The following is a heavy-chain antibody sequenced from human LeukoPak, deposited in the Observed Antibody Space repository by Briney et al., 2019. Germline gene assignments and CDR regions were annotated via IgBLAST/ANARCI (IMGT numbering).Heavy chain of an antibody. Sequence: GGSLRLSWEASGLNFNNYVMNWVRKAPGKGLEWVTELSFEGRKKTYVDSVKGRFTISRDSPKNTVYLQMDSLRAEDTAVYYCARGAEKILSFGEYPSDAFDIWGQGTMVSVTS. CDR2: LSFEGRKK. D-gene: IGHD3-10*01. V-gene: IGHV3-30*03. CDR1: GLNFNNYV. CDR3: ARGAEKILSFGEYPSDAFDI. J-gene: IGHJ3*02.